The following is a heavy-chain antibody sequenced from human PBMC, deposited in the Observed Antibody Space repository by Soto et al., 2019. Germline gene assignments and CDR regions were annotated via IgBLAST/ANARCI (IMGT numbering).Heavy chain of an antibody. Sequence: SETLSLTCGVSDYSISSGYYWGWIRQPPGKGLEWIGNIYHSGSTHYNPALRSRVTISVDTSKNQFSLKLKSVTAADTAVYYCTRRGSSGTPVDYWGQGTLVTVSS. CDR3: TRRGSSGTPVDY. CDR2: IYHSGST. J-gene: IGHJ4*02. D-gene: IGHD1-26*01. CDR1: DYSISSGYY. V-gene: IGHV4-38-2*01.